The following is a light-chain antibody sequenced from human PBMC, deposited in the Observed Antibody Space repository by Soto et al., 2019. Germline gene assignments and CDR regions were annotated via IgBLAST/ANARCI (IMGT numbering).Light chain of an antibody. CDR2: STN. Sequence: QTVVTQEPSFSVSPGGTVTLTCGLSSGSVSTSYYPSWYQQTPGQAPRTLIYSTNTRSSGVPDRFSGSILGNKAALTITGAPADDESDYYCVLYMGSGIPGVFGGGTKLTVL. CDR3: VLYMGSGIPGV. V-gene: IGLV8-61*01. J-gene: IGLJ2*01. CDR1: SGSVSTSYY.